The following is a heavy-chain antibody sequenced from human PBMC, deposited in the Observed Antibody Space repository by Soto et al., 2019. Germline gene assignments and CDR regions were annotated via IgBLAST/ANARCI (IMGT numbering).Heavy chain of an antibody. CDR2: INHSGTT. CDR3: ARGRGYVYGSNFYGLDV. D-gene: IGHD6-25*01. Sequence: SETLSLTCGVYRVSFSCFYWSWVRQTPGGGLEWIGEINHSGTTNYNPSFQNRVTISVDKSTNNFSLKMTSVTAADAAVYYCARGRGYVYGSNFYGLDVWGQGTTVTVSS. CDR1: RVSFSCFY. J-gene: IGHJ6*02. V-gene: IGHV4-34*01.